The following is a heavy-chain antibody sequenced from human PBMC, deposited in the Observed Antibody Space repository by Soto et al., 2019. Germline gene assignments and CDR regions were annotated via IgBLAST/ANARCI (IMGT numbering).Heavy chain of an antibody. V-gene: IGHV3-23*01. Sequence: EMQLLESGGGLVQPGGSLRLSCAASGFTFISYGMTWVRQAPGKGLEWVSGITTTGRNTYYAESVKGRFTISRDNSKNVVYLQMNSLRAEDTAVYYCARVAAAAGTDWFDAWGQGTLVIVSS. J-gene: IGHJ5*02. CDR2: ITTTGRNT. CDR1: GFTFISYG. D-gene: IGHD6-13*01. CDR3: ARVAAAAGTDWFDA.